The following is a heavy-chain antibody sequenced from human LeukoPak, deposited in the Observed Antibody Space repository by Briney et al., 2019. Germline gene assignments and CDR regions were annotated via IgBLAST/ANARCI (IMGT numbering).Heavy chain of an antibody. CDR1: GGSISSGSYY. J-gene: IGHJ3*02. CDR3: ARLYDSFRAFDI. Sequence: PSQTLSLTCSVSGGSISSGSYYWSWIRQHPGKGLEWIGYIYYSGSTYYNPSLKSRVTISADTSKNQFSLKLNSVTAADTAVYYCARLYDSFRAFDIWGQGTIITVSS. CDR2: IYYSGST. V-gene: IGHV4-31*03. D-gene: IGHD2-8*01.